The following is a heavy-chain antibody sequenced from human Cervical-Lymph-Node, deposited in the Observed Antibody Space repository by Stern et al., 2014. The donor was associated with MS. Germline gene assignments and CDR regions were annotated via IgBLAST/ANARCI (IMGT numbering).Heavy chain of an antibody. CDR1: GYTFINYD. D-gene: IGHD5-18*01. V-gene: IGHV1-8*01. Sequence: VQLVESGSQVRKPGGSVKVSCQASGYTFINYDIFWVRQATGQGLEWMGWIEPHNANTGHAQKLQGRVTMTRNTSISTAYMELSSLRSDDTAVYYCVRGGFSYGYGLDAWGQGTAVIVSS. CDR3: VRGGFSYGYGLDA. CDR2: IEPHNANT. J-gene: IGHJ6*02.